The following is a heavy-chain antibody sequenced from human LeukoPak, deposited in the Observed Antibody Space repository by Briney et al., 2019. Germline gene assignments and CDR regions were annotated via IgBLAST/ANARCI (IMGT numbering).Heavy chain of an antibody. CDR1: GGSISSGYY. J-gene: IGHJ4*02. CDR2: SYHSGST. CDR3: ARRGLRKMPDY. D-gene: IGHD5-12*01. V-gene: IGHV4-38-2*02. Sequence: SETLSLTCTVSGGSISSGYYWGWIRQPPGKGLEGIGISYHSGSTYYNPSLKSRVTISVDTSKNQSSLNLSSVTAADTAVYYCARRGLRKMPDYWGQGTLVTVSS.